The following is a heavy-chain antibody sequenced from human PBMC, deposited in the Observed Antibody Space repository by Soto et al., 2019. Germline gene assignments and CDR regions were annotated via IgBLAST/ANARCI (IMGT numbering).Heavy chain of an antibody. CDR3: ARARGGYSYGRGYNWFDP. V-gene: IGHV4-31*03. D-gene: IGHD5-18*01. CDR1: GGSISSGGYY. CDR2: IYYSGST. Sequence: SETLALTCSVSGGSISSGGYYWSWIRQHPGKGLEWIGYIYYSGSTYYNPSLKSRVTISVDTSKNQFSLKLSSVTAADKAVYYCARARGGYSYGRGYNWFDPWGQGTLVTVSS. J-gene: IGHJ5*02.